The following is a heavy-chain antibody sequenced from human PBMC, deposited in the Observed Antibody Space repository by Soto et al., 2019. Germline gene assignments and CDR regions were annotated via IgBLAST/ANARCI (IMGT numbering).Heavy chain of an antibody. CDR1: GYTFTSYG. CDR3: ARGLRGLVGATWAYYYYGMDV. V-gene: IGHV1-18*04. Sequence: GASVKVSCKASGYTFTSYGISWLRQAPGQGLEWMGWISAYNGNTNYAQKLQGRVTMTTDTSTSTAYMELRSLRSDDTAVYYCARGLRGLVGATWAYYYYGMDVWGQGTTVTVSS. J-gene: IGHJ6*02. D-gene: IGHD1-26*01. CDR2: ISAYNGNT.